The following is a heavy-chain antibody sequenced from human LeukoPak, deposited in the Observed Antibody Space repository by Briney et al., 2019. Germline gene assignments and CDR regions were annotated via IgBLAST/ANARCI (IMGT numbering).Heavy chain of an antibody. CDR3: ARDYGGSSPFDY. Sequence: GGSLRLSCVASGFTFSTSGMHWVRQAPGKGLEWVSYISSSGSDIYYADSVKGRFTISRDNAKNSLYLHMNSLRAEDTAVYYCARDYGGSSPFDYWGQGTLVTVSS. J-gene: IGHJ4*02. CDR1: GFTFSTSG. V-gene: IGHV3-21*05. CDR2: ISSSGSDI. D-gene: IGHD4-23*01.